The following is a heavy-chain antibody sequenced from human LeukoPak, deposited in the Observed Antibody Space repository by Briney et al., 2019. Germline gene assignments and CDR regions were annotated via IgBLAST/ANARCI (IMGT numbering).Heavy chain of an antibody. Sequence: ASPNLSSTPSGYTFSRYSMHCVPQTPGQGHERMGVINTSVGSTTTAPKVQGRVTMTRDTSTSTVHMELSRLRSEDTAVYYCARTSSSGSWYYLDYWGQGTLVTVS. D-gene: IGHD6-13*01. V-gene: IGHV1-46*01. CDR1: GYTFSRYS. CDR2: INTSVGST. J-gene: IGHJ4*02. CDR3: ARTSSSGSWYYLDY.